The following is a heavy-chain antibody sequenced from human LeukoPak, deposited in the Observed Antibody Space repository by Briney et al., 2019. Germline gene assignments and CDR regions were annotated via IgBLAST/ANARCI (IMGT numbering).Heavy chain of an antibody. J-gene: IGHJ4*02. V-gene: IGHV4-34*01. CDR3: ARHGSGYSFDY. D-gene: IGHD5-12*01. CDR2: INHSGRT. Sequence: SETLSLTCAVYGGSFSGYYWSWIRQPPGKGVEWIGEINHSGRTNYNPSLKSRVTISVDTSKNQFSLKLSSVTAADTAVYYCARHGSGYSFDYWGQGTLVTVSS. CDR1: GGSFSGYY.